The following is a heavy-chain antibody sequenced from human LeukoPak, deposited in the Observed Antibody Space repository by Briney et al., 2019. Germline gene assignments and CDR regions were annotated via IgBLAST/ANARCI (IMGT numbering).Heavy chain of an antibody. D-gene: IGHD3-22*01. CDR2: ISSSSSYI. J-gene: IGHJ4*02. V-gene: IGHV3-21*01. Sequence: AGGALRLICAASGCTLSNCPMNWVRQAPGKGLEWVSSISSSSSYIYYADSVKGRFTISRDNAKNSLYLQMNSLRAEDTAVYYCARDGYYDSSGYWTIWGQGTLVTVSS. CDR1: GCTLSNCP. CDR3: ARDGYYDSSGYWTI.